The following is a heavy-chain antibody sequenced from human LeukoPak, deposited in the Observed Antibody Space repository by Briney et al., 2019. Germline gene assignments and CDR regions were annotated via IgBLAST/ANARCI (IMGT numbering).Heavy chain of an antibody. J-gene: IGHJ4*02. CDR3: AKSDYGDYDLGYFDY. V-gene: IGHV3-7*03. CDR2: IKQDGSEK. D-gene: IGHD4-17*01. Sequence: GGSLRLSCADSGFTFSSHWMSWVRQAPGKGLEWVANIKQDGSEKYYVDSVKGRFTISRDNAKNSVYLQMNSLRAEDTAVYYCAKSDYGDYDLGYFDYWGQGTLVTVSS. CDR1: GFTFSSHW.